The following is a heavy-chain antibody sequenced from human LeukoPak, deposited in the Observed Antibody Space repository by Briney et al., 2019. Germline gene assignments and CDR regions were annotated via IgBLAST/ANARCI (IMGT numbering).Heavy chain of an antibody. CDR1: GFTFSSYW. D-gene: IGHD5-18*01. CDR2: IKQDGSEK. Sequence: GGSLRLSCAASGFTFSSYWMSWVRQAPGRGLEWVANIKQDGSEKYYVDSVKGRFTISRDNAKKSLYLEMNSLRAEDTAVYYCARGASGIQIWFFDPWGQGTLVTVSS. V-gene: IGHV3-7*01. CDR3: ARGASGIQIWFFDP. J-gene: IGHJ5*02.